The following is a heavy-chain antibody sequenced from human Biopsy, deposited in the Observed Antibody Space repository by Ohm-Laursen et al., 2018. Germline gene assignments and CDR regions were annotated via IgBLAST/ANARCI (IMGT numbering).Heavy chain of an antibody. J-gene: IGHJ6*02. CDR3: TKADDFWSPEGYYYYFSGMDV. Sequence: SLRLSCSASGFTFSNYQMSWVRQTPGKGLEWVSAIRSTGGSTYYANSVKGRFTISRDNSKNILFLQLNNLRAEDTAIYYCTKADDFWSPEGYYYYFSGMDVWGQGTTVTVSS. CDR1: GFTFSNYQ. D-gene: IGHD3-3*01. V-gene: IGHV3-23*01. CDR2: IRSTGGST.